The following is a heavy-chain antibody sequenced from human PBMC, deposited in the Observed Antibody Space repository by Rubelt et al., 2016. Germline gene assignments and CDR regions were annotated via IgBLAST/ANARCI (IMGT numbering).Heavy chain of an antibody. V-gene: IGHV4-34*01. D-gene: IGHD3-22*01. CDR3: ARGKEGLGVTMMDY. Sequence: QVQLQQWGAGLLKPSETLSLTCAVYGGSFSGYYWSWIRQPPGKGLEWIGEINHSGSTNYNPSLKSRVTISVDTSKNQVSLKLSSVTAADTAVYYCARGKEGLGVTMMDYGGQGTLVTVSS. CDR1: GGSFSGYY. CDR2: INHSGST. J-gene: IGHJ4*02.